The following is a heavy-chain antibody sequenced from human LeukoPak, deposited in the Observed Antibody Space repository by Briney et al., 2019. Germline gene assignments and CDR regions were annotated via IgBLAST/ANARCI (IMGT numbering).Heavy chain of an antibody. D-gene: IGHD1-1*01. CDR2: IGNKASRYTT. V-gene: IGHV3-72*01. CDR1: RPTLSDPD. CDR3: TRGYSRSSAYAVDI. Sequence: GGSLRLSCASSRPTLSDPDIVCVRQAPGKGLQWVGRIGNKASRYTTEYAASVQGRFTISRDDSKSSLYLQMNSLKTEDTALCSCTRGYSRSSAYAVDIWGQGTMVTVSS. J-gene: IGHJ3*02.